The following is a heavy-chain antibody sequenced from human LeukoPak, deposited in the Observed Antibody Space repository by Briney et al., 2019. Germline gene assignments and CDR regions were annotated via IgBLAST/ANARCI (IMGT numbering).Heavy chain of an antibody. CDR2: IYYSGST. CDR3: ARAPPYGSGNWFDP. D-gene: IGHD3-10*01. CDR1: GGSISSGDYY. V-gene: IGHV4-30-4*01. J-gene: IGHJ5*02. Sequence: SETLSLTCTVSGGSISSGDYYWSWIRQPPGKGLEWIGYIYYSGSTYYNPSLKSRVTISVDTSKNQFSLKLSSVTAADTAVYYCARAPPYGSGNWFDPWGQGTLGTVSS.